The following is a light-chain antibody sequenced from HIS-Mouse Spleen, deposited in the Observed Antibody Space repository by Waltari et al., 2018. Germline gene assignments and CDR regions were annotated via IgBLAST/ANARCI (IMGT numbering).Light chain of an antibody. CDR3: CSYAGSYTFDVV. CDR2: DVS. V-gene: IGLV2-11*01. Sequence: QSALTQPRSVSGSPGQSVTISCTGTSSDVGGYNYVSCYQQPPGKAPKLMIYDVSKRPSGVPDRFSGSKSGNTASLTISGLQAEDEADYYCCSYAGSYTFDVVFGGGTKLTVL. CDR1: SSDVGGYNY. J-gene: IGLJ2*01.